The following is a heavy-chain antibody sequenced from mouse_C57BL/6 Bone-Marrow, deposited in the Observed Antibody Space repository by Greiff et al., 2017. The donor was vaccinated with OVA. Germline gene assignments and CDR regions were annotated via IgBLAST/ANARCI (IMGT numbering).Heavy chain of an antibody. J-gene: IGHJ2*01. V-gene: IGHV1-50*01. CDR3: ARCIYYGNYYFDY. CDR1: GYTFTSYW. Sequence: QVQLQQPGAELVKPGASVKLSCKASGYTFTSYWMQWVKQRPGQGLEWIGEIDPSDSYTNYNQKFKGKAKLTVDTSSSTAYMQLSSLTSEDSAVYYCARCIYYGNYYFDYWGQGTTLTVSS. D-gene: IGHD2-1*01. CDR2: IDPSDSYT.